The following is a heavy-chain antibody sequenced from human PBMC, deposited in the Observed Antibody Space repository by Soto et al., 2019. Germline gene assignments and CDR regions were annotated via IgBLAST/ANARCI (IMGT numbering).Heavy chain of an antibody. V-gene: IGHV4-59*08. J-gene: IGHJ6*03. CDR3: ARLYYYGSGSYSRGYYYMDI. CDR2: IYYSGRT. D-gene: IGHD3-10*01. CDR1: GGSISSYY. Sequence: QVQLQESGPGLVKPSETLSLTCTVSGGSISSYYWSWIRQPPGKGLEWIGYIYYSGRTNYNPSLTIRFTISVDTSKIQFSLKLSSVTAADTAVYYCARLYYYGSGSYSRGYYYMDIWGKGTTVTVSS.